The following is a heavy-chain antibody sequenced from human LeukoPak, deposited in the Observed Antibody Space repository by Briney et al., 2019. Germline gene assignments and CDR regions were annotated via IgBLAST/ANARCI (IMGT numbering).Heavy chain of an antibody. Sequence: SGTLSLTCTVSGGSISNYYWNWIRQPPGKGLEWIGYVYYSGSTNSNPSLKSRVTISGDTSKNQFSLKLSSVTAADTAVYYCARSTLGFCSGGSCSWFDPWGQGTLVTVSS. J-gene: IGHJ5*02. CDR1: GGSISNYY. D-gene: IGHD2-15*01. CDR3: ARSTLGFCSGGSCSWFDP. V-gene: IGHV4-59*01. CDR2: VYYSGST.